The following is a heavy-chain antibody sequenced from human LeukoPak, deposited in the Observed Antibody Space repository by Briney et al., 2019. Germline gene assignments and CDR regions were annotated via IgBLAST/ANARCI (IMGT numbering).Heavy chain of an antibody. J-gene: IGHJ3*02. Sequence: ASVKVSCKASGYTFIRYGISWVRQAPGQGLEWMGWISTYNGDTKYAQKFQGRVTMTTDTSTSVAYMELRSLRSDDTAVYYCARRSMVGLTSRPRPDDAFDIWGQGTMVTVSS. D-gene: IGHD1-26*01. CDR1: GYTFIRYG. CDR2: ISTYNGDT. CDR3: ARRSMVGLTSRPRPDDAFDI. V-gene: IGHV1-18*01.